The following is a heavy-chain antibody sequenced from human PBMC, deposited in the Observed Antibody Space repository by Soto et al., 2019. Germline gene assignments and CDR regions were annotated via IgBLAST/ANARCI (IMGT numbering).Heavy chain of an antibody. CDR1: GGSFSGYY. J-gene: IGHJ5*02. D-gene: IGHD4-4*01. CDR3: ARGFSNYPNNWFDP. CDR2: INHSGST. V-gene: IGHV4-34*01. Sequence: SETLSLTCAVYGGSFSGYYWSWIRQPPGKGLEWIGEINHSGSTNYNPSLKSRVTISVDTSKNQFSLKLSSVTAADTAVYYCARGFSNYPNNWFDPWGQGXLVTVSS.